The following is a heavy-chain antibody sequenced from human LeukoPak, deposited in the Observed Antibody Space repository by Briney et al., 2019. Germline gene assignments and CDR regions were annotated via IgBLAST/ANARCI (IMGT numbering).Heavy chain of an antibody. CDR1: GDTSGTYI. V-gene: IGHV1-69*13. D-gene: IGHD3-22*01. CDR3: ARDSAQYESSGIDAFDI. J-gene: IGHJ3*02. Sequence: ASVKVSCKASGDTSGTYIISWVRQAPGQGFEWMGGVMPMFGTPSYAQKFQDRVTITADESTSTAYMELSSLTSDDTAVYYCARDSAQYESSGIDAFDIWGQGTSVTVSS. CDR2: VMPMFGTP.